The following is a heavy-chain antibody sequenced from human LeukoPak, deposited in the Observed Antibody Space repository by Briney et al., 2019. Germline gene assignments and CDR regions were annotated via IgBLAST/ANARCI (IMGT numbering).Heavy chain of an antibody. CDR1: GDSISSYY. Sequence: SETLSLTCTVSGDSISSYYWSWIRQPAGKGLEWIGRIYTSGSTNYNPSLKSRVTMSVDTSKNQFSLKLSSVTAADTAVYYCARGPYCSSTSCYQYWPDFDYWGQGTLVTVSS. CDR2: IYTSGST. CDR3: ARGPYCSSTSCYQYWPDFDY. J-gene: IGHJ4*02. D-gene: IGHD2-2*01. V-gene: IGHV4-4*07.